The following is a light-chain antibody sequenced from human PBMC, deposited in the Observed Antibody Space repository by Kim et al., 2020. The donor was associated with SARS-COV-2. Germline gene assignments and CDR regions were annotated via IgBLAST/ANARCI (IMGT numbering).Light chain of an antibody. CDR2: YAS. CDR1: QSIGSS. CDR3: HQRRSLPQT. V-gene: IGKV6-21*01. J-gene: IGKJ2*01. Sequence: EIVLTQSPDFQSVTPKGKVTITCRASQSIGSSLHWYQQKPDQSPKLLIKYASQSFSGVPSRFSGSGSGTDFTLTINSLEAEDAAAYYWHQRRSLPQTVGQGTKLEI.